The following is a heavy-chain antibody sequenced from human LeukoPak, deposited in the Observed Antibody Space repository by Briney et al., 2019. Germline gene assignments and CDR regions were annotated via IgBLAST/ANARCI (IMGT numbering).Heavy chain of an antibody. CDR2: IYSGGST. J-gene: IGHJ5*02. V-gene: IGHV3-66*02. Sequence: PGGSLRLSCAASGFTVSSNYMSWVRQAPGKGLEWVSDIYSGGSTYYADSVKGRFTISRDNSKNTLYLQMNSLRAEDTAVYYCARGLLSNWFDPWGQGTLVTVSS. CDR1: GFTVSSNY. D-gene: IGHD3-3*01. CDR3: ARGLLSNWFDP.